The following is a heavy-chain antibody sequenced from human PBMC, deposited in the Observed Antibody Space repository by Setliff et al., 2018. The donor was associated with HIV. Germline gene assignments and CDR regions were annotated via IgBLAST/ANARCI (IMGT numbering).Heavy chain of an antibody. Sequence: GGAVKVSCKASGNTFSSHYMHWVRQAPGKGLDGMGLIKPSGDITSYAEKVAGRVTMTRDTTTNTVYMELRSLRSEDTAIYCYASKGVSGNYPDSDAFDIWGQGTLVTVSS. J-gene: IGHJ3*02. D-gene: IGHD3-16*02. V-gene: IGHV1-46*01. CDR3: ASKGVSGNYPDSDAFDI. CDR1: GNTFSSHY. CDR2: IKPSGDIT.